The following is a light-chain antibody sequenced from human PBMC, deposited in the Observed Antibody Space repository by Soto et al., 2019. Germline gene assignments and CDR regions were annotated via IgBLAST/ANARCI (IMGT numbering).Light chain of an antibody. V-gene: IGLV2-14*03. CDR3: SSYSTSSSLV. CDR2: DVS. J-gene: IGLJ2*01. Sequence: QSVLTQPASVSGSPGQSITISFAGTIADIGAFNYVSWYQHHPGKVPQLLIYDVSNRPSGVSARFSASKSVNTASLTISGLQTDDEAEYYCSSYSTSSSLVFGGGTKLTVL. CDR1: IADIGAFNY.